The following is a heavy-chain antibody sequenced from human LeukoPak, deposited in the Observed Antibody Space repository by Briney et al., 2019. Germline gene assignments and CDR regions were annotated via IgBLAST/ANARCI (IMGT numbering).Heavy chain of an antibody. Sequence: GGSLRLSCAASGFIFNSYAMGWVRQAPGKGLEWVSTISSSSSYIYYADSVKGRFTISRDNAKNSLYLQMNSLRAEDTAVYYCARASGVITIFGVAPRGAFDIWGQGTMVTVSS. CDR2: ISSSSSYI. CDR3: ARASGVITIFGVAPRGAFDI. CDR1: GFIFNSYA. V-gene: IGHV3-21*01. J-gene: IGHJ3*02. D-gene: IGHD3-3*01.